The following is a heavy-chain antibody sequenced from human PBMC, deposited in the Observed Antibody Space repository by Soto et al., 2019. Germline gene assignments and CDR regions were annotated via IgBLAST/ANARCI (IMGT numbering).Heavy chain of an antibody. CDR3: AGGWRIAAAENEYYFDY. Sequence: SETLSLTCAVYGGSFSGYYWSWIRQPPGKGLEWIGEINHSGSTNYDPSLKSRVTISVDTSKNQFSLKLSSVTAADTAVYYCAGGWRIAAAENEYYFDYWGQGTLVTVSS. J-gene: IGHJ4*02. CDR2: INHSGST. D-gene: IGHD6-13*01. V-gene: IGHV4-34*01. CDR1: GGSFSGYY.